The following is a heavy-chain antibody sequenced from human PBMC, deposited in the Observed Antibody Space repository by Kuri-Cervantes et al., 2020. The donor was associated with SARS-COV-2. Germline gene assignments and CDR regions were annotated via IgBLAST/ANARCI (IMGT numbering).Heavy chain of an antibody. Sequence: SETLSLTCSVSGGSISSGNYYWSWIRQPAGKGLEWIGRLNNRGSTNYNPSLTSRVTMSVDTPKNQFSLNLSSVTAADTAVYYCARQSSTRRYYDFWTGDTDVWGKGTMVTVSS. CDR3: ARQSSTRRYYDFWTGDTDV. D-gene: IGHD3-3*01. CDR1: GGSISSGNYY. J-gene: IGHJ6*03. CDR2: LNNRGST. V-gene: IGHV4-61*02.